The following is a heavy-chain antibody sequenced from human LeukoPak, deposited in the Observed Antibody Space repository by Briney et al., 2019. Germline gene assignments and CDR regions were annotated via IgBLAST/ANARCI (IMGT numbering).Heavy chain of an antibody. V-gene: IGHV3-66*04. CDR1: GFTVTRNF. J-gene: IGHJ2*01. Sequence: PGGSLRLSCAASGFTVTRNFMTWVRQAPGMGLEWVSLVHSACSTYYADSVKGRFTISRGNSKNMLYLQMNSLRAEDTAVYYCARQAQNSGYSSRLHWSFDLWGPGTLVTVSS. CDR3: ARQAQNSGYSSRLHWSFDL. D-gene: IGHD5-18*01. CDR2: VHSACST.